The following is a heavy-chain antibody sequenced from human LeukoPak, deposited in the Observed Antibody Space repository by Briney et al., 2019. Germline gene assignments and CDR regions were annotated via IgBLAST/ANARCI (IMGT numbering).Heavy chain of an antibody. CDR2: IYTSGST. Sequence: KPSETLSLTCTISSGSVRTYYWSWLRQPAGKGLEYIGRIYTSGSTNYNPSLSSRATLSVDTSNKQSSLNLTYMPSADPAVFYCARVTTSYYESTGYFGDWGQGILVTVSS. D-gene: IGHD3-22*01. CDR3: ARVTTSYYESTGYFGD. V-gene: IGHV4-4*07. J-gene: IGHJ4*02. CDR1: SGSVRTYY.